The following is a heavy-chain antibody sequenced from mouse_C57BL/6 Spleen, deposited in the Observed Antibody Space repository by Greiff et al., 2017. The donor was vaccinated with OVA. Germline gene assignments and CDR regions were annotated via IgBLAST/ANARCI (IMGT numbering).Heavy chain of an antibody. J-gene: IGHJ1*03. Sequence: EVQRVESGGGLVKPGGSLKLSCAASGFTFSSYAMSWVRQTPEKRLEWVATISDGGSYTYYPDNVKGRFTISRDNAKNNLYLQMSHLKSEDTAMYYCARDRGYYGSSYGYFDVWGTGTTVTVSS. CDR3: ARDRGYYGSSYGYFDV. CDR1: GFTFSSYA. V-gene: IGHV5-4*01. CDR2: ISDGGSYT. D-gene: IGHD1-1*01.